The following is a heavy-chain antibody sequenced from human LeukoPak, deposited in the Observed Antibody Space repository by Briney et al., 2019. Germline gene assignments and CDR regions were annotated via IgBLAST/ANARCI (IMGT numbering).Heavy chain of an antibody. CDR3: ARDDYGDYYYYGMDV. V-gene: IGHV4-59*01. CDR1: GGSISSYY. D-gene: IGHD4-17*01. J-gene: IGHJ6*02. CDR2: IYYSGST. Sequence: SETLSLTCTVSGGSISSYYWSWIRQPPGKGLEWIGYIYYSGSTNYIPSLKSRVTISVDTSKNQFSLKLSSVTAADTAVYYCARDDYGDYYYYGMDVWGQGTTVTVSS.